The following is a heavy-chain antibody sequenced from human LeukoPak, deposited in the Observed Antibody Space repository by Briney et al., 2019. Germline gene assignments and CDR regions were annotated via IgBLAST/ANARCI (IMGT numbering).Heavy chain of an antibody. CDR2: FDPEDGET. J-gene: IGHJ1*01. CDR3: ASRRHDYVWGSYRPTAEYFQH. CDR1: GYTLTELS. Sequence: ASVKVPCKVSGYTLTELSMHWVRQAPGKGLEWMGGFDPEDGETIYAQKFQGRVTMTEDTSTDTAYMELSSLRSEDTAVYYCASRRHDYVWGSYRPTAEYFQHWGQATLVTVSS. V-gene: IGHV1-24*01. D-gene: IGHD3-16*02.